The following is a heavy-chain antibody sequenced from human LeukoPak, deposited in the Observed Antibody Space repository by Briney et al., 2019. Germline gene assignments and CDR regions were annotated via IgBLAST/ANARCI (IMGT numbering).Heavy chain of an antibody. Sequence: SETLSLTCTVSGGSIDSSSYYRGWIRQPPGKGLEWIGSIYSSGSTYYNPSLKSRVTISVDTSKNQFSLRLSSVTAADTAVYYCARAYRQWLARGPYYFDYWGQGTLVTVSS. CDR1: GGSIDSSSYY. CDR3: ARAYRQWLARGPYYFDY. CDR2: IYSSGST. V-gene: IGHV4-39*07. J-gene: IGHJ4*02. D-gene: IGHD6-19*01.